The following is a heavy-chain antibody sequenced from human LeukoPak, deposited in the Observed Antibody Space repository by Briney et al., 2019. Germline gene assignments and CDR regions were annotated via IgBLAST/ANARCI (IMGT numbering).Heavy chain of an antibody. J-gene: IGHJ5*02. CDR1: GGSISSYY. CDR3: AREGTRDPNWFDP. D-gene: IGHD3-10*01. Sequence: SETLSLTCTVSGGSISSYYWSWIRQPPGKGLEWIGYIYYSGSTNYNPSLKSRVTISVDTSKNQFPLKLSSVTAADTAVYYCAREGTRDPNWFDPWGQGTLVTVSS. V-gene: IGHV4-59*01. CDR2: IYYSGST.